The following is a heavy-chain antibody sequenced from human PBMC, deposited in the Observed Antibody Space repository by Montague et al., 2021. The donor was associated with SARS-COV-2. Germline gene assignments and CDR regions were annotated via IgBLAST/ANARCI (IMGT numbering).Heavy chain of an antibody. Sequence: SETLSLTCAVSGGSIRSSSFYWGWIRQSPGKGPEWMASIYKSGSTFYNPSLKSRVTISVDTSKNHFSLKVASVTAADTAMYYCARHDADIGDGDSDVFDIWGQGTMVTVSS. CDR1: GGSIRSSSFY. CDR3: ARHDADIGDGDSDVFDI. D-gene: IGHD4-17*01. V-gene: IGHV4-39*01. CDR2: IYKSGST. J-gene: IGHJ3*02.